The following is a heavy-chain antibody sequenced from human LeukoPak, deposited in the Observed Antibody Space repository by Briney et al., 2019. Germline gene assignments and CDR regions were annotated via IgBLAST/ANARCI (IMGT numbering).Heavy chain of an antibody. D-gene: IGHD5-24*01. Sequence: GGSLRLSCAASGLTVSDNYMNWVRQAPGKGLEWVSVIYAGGSTYYADSVKGRFTISRDNSKNTLYLQMNSLRVEDTAVYHCARRGVETATWGQGTLVTVSS. CDR3: ARRGVETAT. CDR1: GLTVSDNY. V-gene: IGHV3-53*01. J-gene: IGHJ4*02. CDR2: IYAGGST.